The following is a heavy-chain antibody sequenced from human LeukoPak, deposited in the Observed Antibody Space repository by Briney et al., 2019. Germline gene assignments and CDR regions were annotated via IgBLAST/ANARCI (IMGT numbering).Heavy chain of an antibody. CDR2: ISYDGSNK. V-gene: IGHV3-30*18. CDR1: GFTFSSYG. J-gene: IGHJ2*01. CDR3: AKTTNFDL. D-gene: IGHD4-17*01. Sequence: GGSLRLSCAASGFTFSSYGMHWVRQAPGKGLEWVAVISYDGSNKYYADSVKGRFTISRDNSKNTLYLQMNSLRAEDTAVYYRAKTTNFDLWGRGTLVTVSS.